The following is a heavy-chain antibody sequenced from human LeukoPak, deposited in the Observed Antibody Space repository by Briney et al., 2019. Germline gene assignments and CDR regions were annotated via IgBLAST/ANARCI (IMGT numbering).Heavy chain of an antibody. V-gene: IGHV3-48*04. CDR1: GFNFNNAW. J-gene: IGHJ6*04. Sequence: GGSLRLSCVASGFNFNNAWMIWVRQAPCKGLAWVSYISSSGSTIYYADSVKGRFTISIDNAKNSLYLQMNSLRAEDTAVYYCAELGITMIGGVWGKGTTVTISS. D-gene: IGHD3-10*02. CDR2: ISSSGSTI. CDR3: AELGITMIGGV.